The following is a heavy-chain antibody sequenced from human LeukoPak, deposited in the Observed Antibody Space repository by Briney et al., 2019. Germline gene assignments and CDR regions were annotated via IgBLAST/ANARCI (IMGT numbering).Heavy chain of an antibody. V-gene: IGHV4-59*01. CDR1: GGSISSYY. J-gene: IGHJ4*02. CDR2: IYHSGST. D-gene: IGHD4-17*01. CDR3: AREADYGDPKGFDY. Sequence: SETLSLTCTVSGGSISSYYWSWIRQPRGKGLEWIGNIYHSGSTNSNPSLKSRVTMSVDTSKNQFSLKLSSVTAADTAVYYCAREADYGDPKGFDYWGQGTLVTVSS.